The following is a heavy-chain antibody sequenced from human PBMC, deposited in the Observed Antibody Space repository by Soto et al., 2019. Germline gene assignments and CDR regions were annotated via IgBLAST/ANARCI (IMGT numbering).Heavy chain of an antibody. CDR1: GFTFSSYG. J-gene: IGHJ5*02. Sequence: GGSLRLSCAASGFTFSSYGMHWVRQAPGKGLEWVAVISYDGSNKYYADSVKGRFTISRDNSKNMLYLQMNSLRAEDTAVYYCAKASGTNWFDPWGQGTLVTVSS. V-gene: IGHV3-30*18. CDR2: ISYDGSNK. D-gene: IGHD3-3*01. CDR3: AKASGTNWFDP.